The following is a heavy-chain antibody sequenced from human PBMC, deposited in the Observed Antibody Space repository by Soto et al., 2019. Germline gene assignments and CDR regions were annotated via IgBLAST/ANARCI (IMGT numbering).Heavy chain of an antibody. CDR2: IYYSGST. J-gene: IGHJ4*02. Sequence: SETLSLTCSVSGGSISSYYWSWIRQPPGKGLEWIGYIYYSGSTNYNPSLKSRVTISVDTSKNQFSLKLSSVTAVDTAVYYCARLGYCTNGVCSTTYYFDYWGQGTLVTVSS. CDR3: ARLGYCTNGVCSTTYYFDY. CDR1: GGSISSYY. V-gene: IGHV4-59*01. D-gene: IGHD2-8*01.